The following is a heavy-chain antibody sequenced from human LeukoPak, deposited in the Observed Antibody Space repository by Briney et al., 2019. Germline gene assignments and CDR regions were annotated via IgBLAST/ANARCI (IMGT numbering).Heavy chain of an antibody. Sequence: SETLSHTCTVSGGSVSRSPYYWGWIRQPPGKGLEWIGNIYYSGSTYYNPSLKSRVTISVDTSKNQFSLKLSSVTAADTAVYYSARVITCSGGSCHDYYMDRWGHAST. CDR3: ARVITCSGGSCHDYYMDR. V-gene: IGHV4-39*07. D-gene: IGHD2-15*01. J-gene: IGHJ6*03. CDR2: IYYSGST. CDR1: GGSVSRSPYY.